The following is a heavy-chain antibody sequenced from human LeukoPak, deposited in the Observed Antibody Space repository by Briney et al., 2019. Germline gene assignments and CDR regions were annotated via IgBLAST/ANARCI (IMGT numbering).Heavy chain of an antibody. CDR1: GFTFSSYG. Sequence: GGSLRLSCAASGFTFSSYGMHWVRQAPGKGLEWVAVISYDGPNKYYADSVKGRFTISRDNSKNTQYLQMNSLRSDDTAVYYCARGLRVSPAFDYWGQGTLVTVSS. V-gene: IGHV3-30*03. CDR2: ISYDGPNK. J-gene: IGHJ4*02. CDR3: ARGLRVSPAFDY. D-gene: IGHD2-2*01.